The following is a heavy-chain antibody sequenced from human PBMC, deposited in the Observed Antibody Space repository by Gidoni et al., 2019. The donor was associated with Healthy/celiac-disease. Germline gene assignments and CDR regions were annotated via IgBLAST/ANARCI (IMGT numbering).Heavy chain of an antibody. J-gene: IGHJ6*03. CDR1: GFTFSSYD. Sequence: EVQLVESGGGLVQPGGSLSISCAASGFTFSSYDLHWFRQATGKGLEWVSAIGTAGDTYYPGSVKGRFTISRENAKNSLYLQMNSLRAGDTAVYYCARGGSSTTYYYMDVWGKGTTVTVSS. V-gene: IGHV3-13*01. CDR2: IGTAGDT. D-gene: IGHD2-2*01. CDR3: ARGGSSTTYYYMDV.